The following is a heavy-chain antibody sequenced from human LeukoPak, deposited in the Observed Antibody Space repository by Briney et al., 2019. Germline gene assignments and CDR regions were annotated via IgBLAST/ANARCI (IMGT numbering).Heavy chain of an antibody. V-gene: IGHV1-69*06. CDR2: IIPIFGTA. CDR1: GGTFSSYA. D-gene: IGHD2-15*01. Sequence: SVKVSFKASGGTFSSYAISWVRQAPGQGLEWMGGIIPIFGTANYAQKFQGRVTITADKSTSTAYMELSSLRSGDTAVYYCARDPEIYCSGGSCIDYWGQGTLVTVPS. CDR3: ARDPEIYCSGGSCIDY. J-gene: IGHJ4*02.